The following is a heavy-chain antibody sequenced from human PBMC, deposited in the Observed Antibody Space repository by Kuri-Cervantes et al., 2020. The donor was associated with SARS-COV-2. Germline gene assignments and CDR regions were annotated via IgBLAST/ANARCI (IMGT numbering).Heavy chain of an antibody. CDR3: ARGEVIVVPAAVAYYCYMDV. CDR2: INHSGST. V-gene: IGHV4-34*01. Sequence: SETLSLTCAVYGGSFNSYYWSWIRQPPGKGLEWIGEINHSGSTNYNPSLKSRATISVDTSKNQFSLKLSSVTAADTAVYYCARGEVIVVPAAVAYYCYMDVWGKGTTVTVSS. D-gene: IGHD2-2*01. J-gene: IGHJ6*03. CDR1: GGSFNSYY.